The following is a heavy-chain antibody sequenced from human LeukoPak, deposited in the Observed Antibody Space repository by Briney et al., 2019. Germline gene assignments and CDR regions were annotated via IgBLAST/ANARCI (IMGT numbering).Heavy chain of an antibody. CDR2: IYPDDSDT. D-gene: IGHD5-24*01. V-gene: IGHV5-51*01. Sequence: GESLKISCKGSGYSFPNYWVVWVRQMPGKGLEWLGIIYPDDSDTRYSPSFQGQVTISADKSITTAYLQWSSLKASDTAMYYCARSPRDGYHDAFDIWGQGTMVTVSS. J-gene: IGHJ3*02. CDR3: ARSPRDGYHDAFDI. CDR1: GYSFPNYW.